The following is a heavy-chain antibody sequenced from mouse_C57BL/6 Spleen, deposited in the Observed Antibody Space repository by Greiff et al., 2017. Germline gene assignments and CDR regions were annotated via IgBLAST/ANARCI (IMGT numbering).Heavy chain of an antibody. CDR2: IWSDGST. Sequence: VQLQESGPGLVAPSQSLSITCTVSGFSLTSYGVHWVRQPPGKGLEWLVVIWSDGSTTYNSALKSRLSISKDNSKSQVFLKMNSLQTDDTAMYYCARGRDYDDYAMDYWGQGTSVTVSS. D-gene: IGHD2-4*01. CDR1: GFSLTSYG. CDR3: ARGRDYDDYAMDY. J-gene: IGHJ4*01. V-gene: IGHV2-6*03.